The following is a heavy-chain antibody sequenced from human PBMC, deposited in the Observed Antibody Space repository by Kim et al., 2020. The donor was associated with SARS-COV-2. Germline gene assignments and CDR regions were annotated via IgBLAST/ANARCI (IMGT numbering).Heavy chain of an antibody. J-gene: IGHJ4*02. D-gene: IGHD3-22*01. CDR3: ARRYDRGYFDY. V-gene: IGHV4-59*08. CDR2: T. Sequence: TNHHPPRKGRVTISVDTSKTTFSLKLSSVTAADTAVYYCARRYDRGYFDYWGQGTLVTVSS.